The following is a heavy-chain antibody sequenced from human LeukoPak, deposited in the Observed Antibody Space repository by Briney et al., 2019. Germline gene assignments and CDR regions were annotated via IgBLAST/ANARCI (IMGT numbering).Heavy chain of an antibody. CDR2: ISSSRSYM. V-gene: IGHV3-21*01. CDR3: AREHSGGGNYYDSSGYYRSFDY. CDR1: GFTFSSYS. J-gene: IGHJ4*02. Sequence: GGSLRLSCAPSGFTFSSYSMNCVRQAPGKGLEWVSYISSSRSYMYYADSVKGRFTISRDNAKNSLYLQMSSLRVEDTAVYYCAREHSGGGNYYDSSGYYRSFDYWGQGTPVTVSS. D-gene: IGHD3-22*01.